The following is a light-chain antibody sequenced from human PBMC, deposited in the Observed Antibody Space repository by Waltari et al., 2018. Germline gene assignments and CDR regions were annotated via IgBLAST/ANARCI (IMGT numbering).Light chain of an antibody. Sequence: QSVLTQPPSVSGAPGQRVTISCTGNSSNIGADYDVHWYQQVPGTAPNLLMYVNKTRASGVPARFSGSKSGTSASLAITGLQAEDEADYYCQSYDYSLRAAVFGGGTKLTVL. V-gene: IGLV1-40*01. J-gene: IGLJ2*01. CDR3: QSYDYSLRAAV. CDR2: VNK. CDR1: SSNIGADYD.